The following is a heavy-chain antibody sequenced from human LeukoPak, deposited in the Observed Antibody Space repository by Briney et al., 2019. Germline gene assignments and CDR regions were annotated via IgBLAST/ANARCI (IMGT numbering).Heavy chain of an antibody. CDR1: GGSISSGSYS. CDR2: IYHSGST. D-gene: IGHD2-21*02. J-gene: IGHJ2*01. Sequence: SQTLSLTCTVSGGSISSGSYSWSWIRQPPGKGLEWIGYIYHSGSTYYNPSLKSRVTISVDRSKNQFSLKLSSVTAADTAVYYCARASLAYCGGDCYYYWYFDLWGRGTLVTVSS. CDR3: ARASLAYCGGDCYYYWYFDL. V-gene: IGHV4-30-2*01.